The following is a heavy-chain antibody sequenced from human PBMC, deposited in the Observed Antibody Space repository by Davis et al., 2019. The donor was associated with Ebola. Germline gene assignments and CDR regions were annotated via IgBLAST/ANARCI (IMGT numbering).Heavy chain of an antibody. CDR2: ISGSGGST. V-gene: IGHV3-23*01. J-gene: IGHJ4*02. Sequence: GGSLRLSCAASGFTFSNAWMNWVRQAPGKGLEWVSAISGSGGSTYYADSVKGRFTISRDNSKNTLYLQMNSLRAEDTAVYYCAKKVRWYYFDYWGQGTLVTVSS. CDR3: AKKVRWYYFDY. CDR1: GFTFSNAW. D-gene: IGHD6-13*01.